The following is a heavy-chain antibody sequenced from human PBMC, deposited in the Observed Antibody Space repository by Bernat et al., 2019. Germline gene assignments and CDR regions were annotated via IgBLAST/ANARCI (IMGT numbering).Heavy chain of an antibody. J-gene: IGHJ4*02. CDR2: ISGSGDST. CDR1: GFTFSSYA. V-gene: IGHV3-23*04. D-gene: IGHD6-19*01. Sequence: EVQLVEFGGGFVRPGGSLRLSCAVSGFTFSSYAMSWVRQAPGKGLEWVSGISGSGDSTYYAASVKGRFTISRDNSKNILYLQMDNLRAEDTAVYYCLKLGTSSIYSFSDYWGQGTLVTVSS. CDR3: LKLGTSSIYSFSDY.